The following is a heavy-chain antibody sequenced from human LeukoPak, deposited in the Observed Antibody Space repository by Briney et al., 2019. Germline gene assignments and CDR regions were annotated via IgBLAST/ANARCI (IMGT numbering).Heavy chain of an antibody. D-gene: IGHD3-22*01. J-gene: IGHJ4*02. CDR2: ISGSGGST. Sequence: GSLRLSCAASGFTFSSYAMSWVRQAPGKGLEWVSAISGSGGSTYYADSVKGRFTISRDNSKNTLYLQMNSLRAEDTAVYYCAKVSAYYYDSSGYYTDWGQGTLVTVSS. V-gene: IGHV3-23*01. CDR1: GFTFSSYA. CDR3: AKVSAYYYDSSGYYTD.